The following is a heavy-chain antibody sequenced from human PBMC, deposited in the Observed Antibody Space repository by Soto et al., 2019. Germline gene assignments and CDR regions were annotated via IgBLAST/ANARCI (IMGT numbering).Heavy chain of an antibody. Sequence: ASVKVSCKASGYTFTNRYIHWVRQAPGQGLEWMGTISPSGDNTGYAQKFQGRVTMTTDTSTSTVYMELTSLKSEDTAIYYCARYESWQEVARWLDLSCQGTLVTVSS. CDR3: ARYESWQEVARWLDL. CDR1: GYTFTNRY. J-gene: IGHJ5*02. V-gene: IGHV1-46*03. D-gene: IGHD2-15*01. CDR2: ISPSGDNT.